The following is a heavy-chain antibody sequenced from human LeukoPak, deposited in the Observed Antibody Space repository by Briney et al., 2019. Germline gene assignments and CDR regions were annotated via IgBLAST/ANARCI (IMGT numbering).Heavy chain of an antibody. Sequence: GGSLRLSCAASGFTFSSYSMNWFRQAPGKGLEWVGFIRSKDYGGTTEYAASVKGRFTISRDDSKSIAYLQMNSLKTEDTAVYYCTREDTYYYDSSGPRGASDIWGQGTMVTVSS. V-gene: IGHV3-49*03. CDR3: TREDTYYYDSSGPRGASDI. D-gene: IGHD3-22*01. CDR1: GFTFSSYS. CDR2: IRSKDYGGTT. J-gene: IGHJ3*02.